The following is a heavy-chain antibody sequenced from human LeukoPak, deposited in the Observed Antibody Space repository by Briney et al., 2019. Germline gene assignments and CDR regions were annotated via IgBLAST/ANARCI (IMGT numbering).Heavy chain of an antibody. V-gene: IGHV3-33*06. Sequence: GRSLRLSCAASGFTFSSYGMHSVHQAPGKGLEWVAVIWYDGSNKYYADSVKCRFTISRDNSKNTLYLQMNSLIADDTAGYYCAKENRLPDNFMDGWGKGTPVTVYS. CDR1: GFTFSSYG. CDR2: IWYDGSNK. CDR3: AKENRLPDNFMDG. J-gene: IGHJ6*03. D-gene: IGHD2-15*01.